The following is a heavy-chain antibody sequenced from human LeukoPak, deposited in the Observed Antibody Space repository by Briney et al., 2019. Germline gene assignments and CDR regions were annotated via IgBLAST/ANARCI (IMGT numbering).Heavy chain of an antibody. CDR1: GYTLTELS. V-gene: IGHV1-24*01. CDR3: ATAPRASNYYYGMDV. Sequence: ASVKVSCKVSGYTLTELSMHWVRQAPGKGLEWMGGFDPEDGETIHAQKFQGRVTMTEDTSTDTAYMELSSLRSEDTAVYYCATAPRASNYYYGMDVWGKGTTVTVSS. CDR2: FDPEDGET. J-gene: IGHJ6*04.